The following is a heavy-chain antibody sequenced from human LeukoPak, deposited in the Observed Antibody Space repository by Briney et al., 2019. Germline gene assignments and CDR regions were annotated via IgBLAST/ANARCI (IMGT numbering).Heavy chain of an antibody. D-gene: IGHD1-26*01. CDR1: GYSISSGYY. Sequence: PSETLSLTCTVSGYSISSGYYWGWIRQPPGKGLEWIGSIYHSGSTYYNPSLKSRVTISVDTSKNQFSLKLSSVTAADTAVYYCARVGHGELSLNWFDPWGQGTLVTVSS. J-gene: IGHJ5*02. V-gene: IGHV4-38-2*02. CDR3: ARVGHGELSLNWFDP. CDR2: IYHSGST.